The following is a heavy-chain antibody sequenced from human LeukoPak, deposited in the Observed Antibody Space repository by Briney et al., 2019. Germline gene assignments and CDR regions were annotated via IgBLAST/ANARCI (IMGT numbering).Heavy chain of an antibody. V-gene: IGHV3-48*01. Sequence: GGSLRLSCAASGFTFSSYSMNWVRQAPGKGLEWVSYISSSSSTIYYADSVKGRFTISRDNAKNSLYLQMNSLRVEDTAVYYCARDPEHYYDSSGYYYGVDYWGQGTLVTVSS. CDR3: ARDPEHYYDSSGYYYGVDY. CDR1: GFTFSSYS. CDR2: ISSSSSTI. D-gene: IGHD3-22*01. J-gene: IGHJ4*02.